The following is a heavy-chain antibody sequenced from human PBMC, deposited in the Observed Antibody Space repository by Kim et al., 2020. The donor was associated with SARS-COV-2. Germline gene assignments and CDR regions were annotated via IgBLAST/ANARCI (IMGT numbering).Heavy chain of an antibody. V-gene: IGHV3-30*04. CDR1: GFTFSSYA. J-gene: IGHJ4*02. Sequence: GGSLRLSCAASGFTFSSYAMHWVRQAPGKGLEWVAVISYDGSNKYYADSVKGRFTISRDNSKNTLYLQMNSLRAEDTAVYYCARENYYDSSGYFDYWGQGTLVTVSS. D-gene: IGHD3-22*01. CDR3: ARENYYDSSGYFDY. CDR2: ISYDGSNK.